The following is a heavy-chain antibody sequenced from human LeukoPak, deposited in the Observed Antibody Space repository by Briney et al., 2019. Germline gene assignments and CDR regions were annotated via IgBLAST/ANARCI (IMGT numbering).Heavy chain of an antibody. J-gene: IGHJ6*03. CDR1: GVSISSGSYY. CDR2: IYTSGST. D-gene: IGHD4-11*01. Sequence: SETLSLTCTVSGVSISSGSYYWGWIRQPPGNGLKWIGRIYTSGSTNYNPSLKSRVTISVDTAKNHFSLKLSSVTAADTAVYYCARVYSKLGYYYYYMDVWGKGTTVTVSS. CDR3: ARVYSKLGYYYYYMDV. V-gene: IGHV4-61*02.